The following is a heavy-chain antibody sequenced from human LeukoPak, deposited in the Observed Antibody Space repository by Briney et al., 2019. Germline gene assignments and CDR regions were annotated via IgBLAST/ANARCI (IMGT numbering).Heavy chain of an antibody. V-gene: IGHV4-4*07. CDR1: GGSISSNY. D-gene: IGHD3-22*01. CDR3: ARVWLSSGSYWYFDF. J-gene: IGHJ2*01. CDR2: IYSSGNT. Sequence: SETPSLTCTVSGGSISSNYWSWIRQPAGKGLEYIGRIYSSGNTNYNPSLKSRVTMSVDTSKKQFSLLLHSLTAADTAVYYCARVWLSSGSYWYFDFWGRGTLVIVSS.